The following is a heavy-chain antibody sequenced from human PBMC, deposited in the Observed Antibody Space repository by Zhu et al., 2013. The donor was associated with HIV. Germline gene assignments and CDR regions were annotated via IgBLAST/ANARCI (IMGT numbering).Heavy chain of an antibody. CDR2: MNPNSGNT. CDR3: ARGRRVCSSTSCSYHFDY. Sequence: QVQLVQSGAEVKKPGASVKVSCKASGYTFTSYDINWVRQATGQGLEWMGWMNPNSGNTGYAQKFQGRVTMTRNTSISTAYMELSSLSSEDTALYYCARGRRVCSSTSCSYHFDYWGQGTLVTVSS. CDR1: GYTFTSYD. V-gene: IGHV1-8*01. J-gene: IGHJ4*02. D-gene: IGHD2-2*01.